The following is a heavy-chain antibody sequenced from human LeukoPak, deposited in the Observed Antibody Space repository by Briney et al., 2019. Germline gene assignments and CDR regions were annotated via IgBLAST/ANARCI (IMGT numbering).Heavy chain of an antibody. Sequence: GGSLRLSCAASGFTFSSYAMSWVRQAPGKGLEWVSAIGGSGGSTYYADSVKGRFTISRDNSKNTLYLQMNSLRAEDTAVYYRAKEPYSSGWERDFDYWGQGTLVTVSS. D-gene: IGHD6-19*01. CDR2: IGGSGGST. V-gene: IGHV3-23*01. CDR1: GFTFSSYA. J-gene: IGHJ4*02. CDR3: AKEPYSSGWERDFDY.